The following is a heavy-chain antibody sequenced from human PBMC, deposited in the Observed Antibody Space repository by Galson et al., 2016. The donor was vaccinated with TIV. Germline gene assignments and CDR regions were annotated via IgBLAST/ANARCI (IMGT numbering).Heavy chain of an antibody. CDR2: ISYDGGSK. Sequence: SLRLSCPASGFTFSGYALHWVRQAPGQGLEWVAVISYDGGSKYSADSVKGRFTISRDNSKNTVYLQMNSMRVEDTAVYYCARDPTDYPSYYYLYGMDVWGQGTTVTVSS. CDR1: GFTFSGYA. V-gene: IGHV3-30*04. J-gene: IGHJ6*02. CDR3: ARDPTDYPSYYYLYGMDV. D-gene: IGHD4-11*01.